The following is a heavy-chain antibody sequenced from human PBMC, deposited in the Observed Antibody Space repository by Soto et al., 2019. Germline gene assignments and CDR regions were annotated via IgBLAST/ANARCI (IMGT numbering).Heavy chain of an antibody. CDR3: ARGGVAGGGDC. CDR2: INSDGTNT. V-gene: IGHV3-74*01. J-gene: IGHJ4*02. D-gene: IGHD6-19*01. CDR1: GFTFSNYW. Sequence: EVQLVESGGRLVQPGGSLRVSCAASGFTFSNYWMHWVRQAPGKGLAWVSLINSDGTNTGYADSVKGRFTISRDNAKTTLYLQMNSLRAEDTAVYYCARGGVAGGGDCWGQGTLVTVSS.